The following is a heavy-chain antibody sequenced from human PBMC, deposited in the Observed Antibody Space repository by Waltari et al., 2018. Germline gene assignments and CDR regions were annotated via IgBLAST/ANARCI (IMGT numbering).Heavy chain of an antibody. CDR1: GGSISSYY. CDR2: IYYSGRT. CDR3: ARDGDSSGYYDY. Sequence: QVQLQESGPGLVKPSETLSLTCTVSGGSISSYYLSWIRQPPGKGLEWIWYIYYSGRTNYNPSLKSRVTISVDTSKNQFSLKLSSVTAADTAVYYCARDGDSSGYYDYWGQGTLVTVSS. J-gene: IGHJ4*02. V-gene: IGHV4-59*01. D-gene: IGHD3-22*01.